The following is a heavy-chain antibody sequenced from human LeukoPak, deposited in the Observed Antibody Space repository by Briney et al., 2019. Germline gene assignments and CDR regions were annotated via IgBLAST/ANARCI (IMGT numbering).Heavy chain of an antibody. CDR3: ARGDYDSSGYYSPLDY. CDR1: GGSISSGGYS. CDR2: IYHSGST. V-gene: IGHV4-30-2*01. Sequence: SETLSLTCAVSGGSISSGGYSWSWIRQPPGKGLEWIGYIYHSGSTYYNPSLKSRVTISVDRSKNLFSLKLSSVTAADTAVYYCARGDYDSSGYYSPLDYWGQGTLVTVSS. J-gene: IGHJ4*02. D-gene: IGHD3-22*01.